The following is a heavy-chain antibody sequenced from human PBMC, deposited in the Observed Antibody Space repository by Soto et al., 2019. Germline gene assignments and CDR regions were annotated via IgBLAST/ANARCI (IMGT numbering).Heavy chain of an antibody. V-gene: IGHV1-69*13. CDR3: AREYNWISIYYGMDV. D-gene: IGHD1-20*01. CDR1: GGTFSIYA. CDR2: ITPIFGTA. Sequence: SVKVSCKASGGTFSIYAISWVRQAPGQGPEWMGGITPIFGTANYAQKFQGRVTITADESTNTAYMELSSLRSEDTAVYYCAREYNWISIYYGMDVWGQGTTVTVSS. J-gene: IGHJ6*02.